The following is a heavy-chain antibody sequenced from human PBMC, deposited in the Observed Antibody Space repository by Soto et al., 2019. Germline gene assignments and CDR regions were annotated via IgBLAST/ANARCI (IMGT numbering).Heavy chain of an antibody. CDR1: GGSISNYY. CDR2: IYHSGST. J-gene: IGHJ6*02. V-gene: IGHV4-4*02. CDR3: ARSPDSSGYYPRWYYYGMDV. Sequence: PSETLSLTCTVSGGSISNYYWSWVRQPPGKGLEWIGEIYHSGSTNYNPSLKSRVTISVDKSKNQFSLKLSSVTAADTAVYYCARSPDSSGYYPRWYYYGMDVWGQGTTVTVSS. D-gene: IGHD3-22*01.